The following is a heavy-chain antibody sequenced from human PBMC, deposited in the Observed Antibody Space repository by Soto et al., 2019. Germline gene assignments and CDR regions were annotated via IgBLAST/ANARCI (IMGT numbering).Heavy chain of an antibody. Sequence: SETLSLTCTVSGGSISSYYWSWIRQPPGKGLEWIGYIYYSGSTNYNPSLKSRVTISVDTSKNQFSLKLSSVTAADTAVYYCARGRRTQGKNYFDYWGQATLVSVSS. CDR2: IYYSGST. CDR3: ARGRRTQGKNYFDY. CDR1: GGSISSYY. V-gene: IGHV4-59*01. J-gene: IGHJ4*02.